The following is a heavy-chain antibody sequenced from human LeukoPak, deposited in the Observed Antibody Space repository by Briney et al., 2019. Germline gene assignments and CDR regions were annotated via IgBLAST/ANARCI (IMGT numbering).Heavy chain of an antibody. D-gene: IGHD2-15*01. Sequence: PGGSLRLSCAASGFTFSSYGMNWVRQAPGKGLEWVSGISGSGGTTYYADSVKGRFTISRDSSKNTLFLQMNRLRPEDAAVYYCAKAPVTTCRGAFCYPFDYWGLGTLVTVSS. CDR2: ISGSGGTT. J-gene: IGHJ4*02. V-gene: IGHV3-23*01. CDR1: GFTFSSYG. CDR3: AKAPVTTCRGAFCYPFDY.